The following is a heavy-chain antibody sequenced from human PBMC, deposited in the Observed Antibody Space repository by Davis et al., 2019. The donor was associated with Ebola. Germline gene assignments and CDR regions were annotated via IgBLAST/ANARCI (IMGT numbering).Heavy chain of an antibody. CDR1: GFTFSTYG. Sequence: GGSLRLSCEASGFTFSTYGMHWVRQAPGKGLEWVAVISNDGSNKYYADSVKGRFIISRDNSKNTLYLQMNSLRAEDTAVYYCARDPPKPYCSSTSCEELYYYGMDFWGQGTTVTVSS. D-gene: IGHD2-2*01. J-gene: IGHJ6*02. CDR2: ISNDGSNK. CDR3: ARDPPKPYCSSTSCEELYYYGMDF. V-gene: IGHV3-30*03.